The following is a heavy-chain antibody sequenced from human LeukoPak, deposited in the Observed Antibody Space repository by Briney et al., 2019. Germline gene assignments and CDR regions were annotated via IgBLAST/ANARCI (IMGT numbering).Heavy chain of an antibody. CDR3: ARGLQWLRSTPADY. Sequence: ASVKVSCKASGYTFTGYYMHWVRQAPGQGLEWMGWINPNSGGTNYAQKFQGRVTMTRNTSISTAYMELSSLRSEDTAVYYCARGLQWLRSTPADYWGQGTLVTVSS. D-gene: IGHD5-12*01. CDR2: INPNSGGT. J-gene: IGHJ4*02. CDR1: GYTFTGYY. V-gene: IGHV1-2*02.